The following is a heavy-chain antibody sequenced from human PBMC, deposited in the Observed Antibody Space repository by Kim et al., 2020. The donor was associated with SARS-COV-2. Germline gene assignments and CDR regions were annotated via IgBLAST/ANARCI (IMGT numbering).Heavy chain of an antibody. D-gene: IGHD2-8*01. CDR3: ARNMVYGRYYYYYGMDV. Sequence: HQRQVTISVDTSKNQFSRKLSSVTAADTAVYYCARNMVYGRYYYYYGMDVWGQGTTVTVSS. J-gene: IGHJ6*02. V-gene: IGHV4-34*01.